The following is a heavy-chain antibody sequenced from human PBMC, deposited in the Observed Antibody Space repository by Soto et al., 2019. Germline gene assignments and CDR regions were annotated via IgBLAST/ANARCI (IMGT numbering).Heavy chain of an antibody. D-gene: IGHD3-22*01. CDR1: GFTFSSYA. CDR3: AKVPSMIVVVIPRPFDY. Sequence: EVQLLESGGGLVQPGGSLRLSCAASGFTFSSYAMSWVRQAPGKGLEWVSAISGSGGSTYYADSVKGRFTISRDNSKNTLYLQMNSLRAEDTAVYYCAKVPSMIVVVIPRPFDYWGQGTLVTVSS. J-gene: IGHJ4*02. CDR2: ISGSGGST. V-gene: IGHV3-23*01.